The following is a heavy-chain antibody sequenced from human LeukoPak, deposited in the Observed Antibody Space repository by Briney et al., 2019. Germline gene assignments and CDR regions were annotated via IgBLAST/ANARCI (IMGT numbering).Heavy chain of an antibody. CDR3: ARAITTSGFRTDY. D-gene: IGHD2/OR15-2a*01. J-gene: IGHJ4*02. CDR1: GYTFTGYD. Sequence: GASVKVSCKASGYTFTGYDISWVRQAPGQGLEWMGWISADNTNTNYAQKLQGRVTMTTDTSTRTAYMELRSLGSDDTALYYCARAITTSGFRTDYWGQGTLVTVSS. V-gene: IGHV1-18*01. CDR2: ISADNTNT.